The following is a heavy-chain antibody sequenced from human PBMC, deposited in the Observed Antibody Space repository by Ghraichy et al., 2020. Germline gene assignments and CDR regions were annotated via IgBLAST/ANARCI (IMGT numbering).Heavy chain of an antibody. CDR3: ARWGNDYGDYGAGY. V-gene: IGHV3-48*03. CDR2: ISSSGSTI. CDR1: GFTFSSYE. Sequence: GGSLRLSCAASGFTFSSYEMNWVRQAPGKGLEWVSYISSSGSTIYYADSVKGRFTISRDNAKNSLYLQMNSLRAEDTAVYYCARWGNDYGDYGAGYWGQGTLVTVSS. D-gene: IGHD4-17*01. J-gene: IGHJ4*02.